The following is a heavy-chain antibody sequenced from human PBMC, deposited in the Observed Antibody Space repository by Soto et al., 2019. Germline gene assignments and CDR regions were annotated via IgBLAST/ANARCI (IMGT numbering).Heavy chain of an antibody. Sequence: QGQLVRSGAEVKKPGASVKVSCKASGYTFTSYGISWVRQAPGQGLEWVGWISTYNGNSNYAQKYQGGVTMTTDTSTSTAYMEMSSLRSDDTAVYYCARIADCSTTSCSFPSRFHIRGYYYYYGLDVWGQGTTVTVSS. D-gene: IGHD2-2*01. V-gene: IGHV1-18*01. J-gene: IGHJ6*02. CDR2: ISTYNGNS. CDR3: ARIADCSTTSCSFPSRFHIRGYYYYYGLDV. CDR1: GYTFTSYG.